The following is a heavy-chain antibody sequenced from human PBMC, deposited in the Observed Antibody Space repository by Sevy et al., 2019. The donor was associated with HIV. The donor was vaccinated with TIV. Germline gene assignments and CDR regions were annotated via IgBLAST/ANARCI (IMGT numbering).Heavy chain of an antibody. J-gene: IGHJ4*02. D-gene: IGHD6-13*01. Sequence: GGSLRLSCAASGFTFSSYVTTWVRQAPGKGLEWVSTISGSGGTTYYADSVKGRFTISRDNSKNTLDLQINSLRAEDTAVYYCEGIAPAGRDYWGQGTLVTVSS. CDR3: EGIAPAGRDY. CDR1: GFTFSSYV. CDR2: ISGSGGTT. V-gene: IGHV3-23*01.